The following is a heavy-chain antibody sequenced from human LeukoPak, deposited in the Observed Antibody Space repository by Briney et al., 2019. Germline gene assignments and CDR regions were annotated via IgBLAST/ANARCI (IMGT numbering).Heavy chain of an antibody. Sequence: TGGSLRLSCAASGFTFSNYAMSWVRQAPGKGLEWVSAISGSGGTTYYADSVKGRFTISRDNSKNTLYLQMNSLRAEDTAVYYCASRLGATGTPEYWGQGTLVTVSS. V-gene: IGHV3-23*01. J-gene: IGHJ4*02. CDR2: ISGSGGTT. CDR1: GFTFSNYA. D-gene: IGHD1-26*01. CDR3: ASRLGATGTPEY.